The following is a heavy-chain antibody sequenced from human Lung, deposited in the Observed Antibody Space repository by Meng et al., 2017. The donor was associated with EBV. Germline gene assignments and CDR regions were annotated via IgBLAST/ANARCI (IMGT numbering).Heavy chain of an antibody. V-gene: IGHV7-4-1*02. CDR2: INTNTGNP. J-gene: IGHJ4*02. CDR3: ARLYCSGGSCYTIDY. Sequence: QAQLGQSGTEVKKPGASVKVSCKASGYTFTSYAMNWVRQAPGQGLEWMGWINTNTGNPTYAQGFTGRFVFSLDTSVSTAYLQISSLKAADTAVYYCARLYCSGGSCYTIDYWGQGTLVTVAS. CDR1: GYTFTSYA. D-gene: IGHD2-15*01.